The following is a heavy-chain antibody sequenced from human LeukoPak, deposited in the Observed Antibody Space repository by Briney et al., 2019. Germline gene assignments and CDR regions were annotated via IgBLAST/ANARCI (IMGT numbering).Heavy chain of an antibody. Sequence: PGGSLRLSCAASGFTFSSYWMHWVRQPPGKGLVWVSRIKTDGSSTDYADSVKGRFTISRDNAKNTMYLQMNSLRAEDTAVYYCATGVSGTGPDIWGLGTMVTVSS. J-gene: IGHJ3*02. D-gene: IGHD5/OR15-5a*01. CDR3: ATGVSGTGPDI. CDR2: IKTDGSST. V-gene: IGHV3-74*01. CDR1: GFTFSSYW.